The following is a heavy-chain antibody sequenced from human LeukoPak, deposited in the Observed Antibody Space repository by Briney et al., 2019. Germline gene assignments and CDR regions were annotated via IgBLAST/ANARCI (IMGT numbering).Heavy chain of an antibody. V-gene: IGHV1-18*01. CDR2: ISVYNGNT. D-gene: IGHD5-24*01. CDR3: ARDAYNYYYSDY. J-gene: IGHJ4*02. Sequence: ASVKVSCKASGYTFTSYDISWVRQAPGQGLEWMGWISVYNGNTNYAQKLQGRVTVTTDTSTSTAYMELRSLRSDDTAVYYCARDAYNYYYSDYWGQGTLVTVSS. CDR1: GYTFTSYD.